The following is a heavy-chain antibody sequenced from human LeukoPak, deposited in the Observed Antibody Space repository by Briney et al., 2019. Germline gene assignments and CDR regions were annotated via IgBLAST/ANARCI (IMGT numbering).Heavy chain of an antibody. Sequence: GGSLRLSCAASGFTFSSYDMHWVRQATGKGLEWVSAIGTAGDTYYPGSVKGRFTISRENAKNSLYLQMNSLRAGDTAVYYCARANCSGGSCYTLDYWGQGTLVTVSS. J-gene: IGHJ4*02. D-gene: IGHD2-15*01. V-gene: IGHV3-13*01. CDR1: GFTFSSYD. CDR2: IGTAGDT. CDR3: ARANCSGGSCYTLDY.